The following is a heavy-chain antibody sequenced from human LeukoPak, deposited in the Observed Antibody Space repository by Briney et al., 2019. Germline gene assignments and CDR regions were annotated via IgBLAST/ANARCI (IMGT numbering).Heavy chain of an antibody. CDR1: GFTFSSYG. V-gene: IGHV3-30*02. J-gene: IGHJ6*03. CDR3: ARAVGYYYYYMDV. Sequence: PGGSLRLSCAASGFTFSSYGMHWVRQAPGKGLGWVAFIRYDANYKYYADSVKGRFTIARDNSKNTLDLQMNSLRAEDTAVYYCARAVGYYYYYMDVWGKGTTVTVSS. CDR2: IRYDANYK.